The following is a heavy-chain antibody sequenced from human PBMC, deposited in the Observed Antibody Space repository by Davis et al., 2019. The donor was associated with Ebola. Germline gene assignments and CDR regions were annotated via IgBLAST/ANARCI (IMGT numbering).Heavy chain of an antibody. J-gene: IGHJ4*02. V-gene: IGHV3-7*03. CDR2: IKQDGSEK. Sequence: GESLKISCAASGFTFSSYWMSWVRQAPGKGLEWVANIKQDGSEKYYVDSVKGRFTISRDNSKNTLYLQMNSLRAEDTAVYYCAKIQGGTTCFDYWGQGTLVTVSS. CDR1: GFTFSSYW. CDR3: AKIQGGTTCFDY. D-gene: IGHD1-7*01.